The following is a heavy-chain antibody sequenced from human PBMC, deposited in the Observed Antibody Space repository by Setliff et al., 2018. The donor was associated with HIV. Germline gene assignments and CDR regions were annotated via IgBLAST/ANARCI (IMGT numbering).Heavy chain of an antibody. CDR2: TYYSGYT. Sequence: LSLTCTVSGGSISSGDYYWSWIRQPPGKGLEWIGYTYYSGYTQYNPSLKSRVTISVDTSKNQFSLKLRSVSAADTAVYYCARASSGYLIVHYWGQGTLVTVSS. CDR1: GGSISSGDYY. D-gene: IGHD3-22*01. J-gene: IGHJ4*02. V-gene: IGHV4-30-4*01. CDR3: ARASSGYLIVHY.